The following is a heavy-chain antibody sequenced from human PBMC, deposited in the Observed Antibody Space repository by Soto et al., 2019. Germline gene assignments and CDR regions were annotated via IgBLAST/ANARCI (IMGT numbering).Heavy chain of an antibody. Sequence: PGGSLRLSCSASGFTFSSYAMHWVRQAPGKGLEYVSAISSNGGSTYYADSMKGRFTISRDNSKNTLYLQMSSLRAEDTAVYYCVKDRAYYDYVWGSYRSTHYFDYWGQGTLVTVSS. V-gene: IGHV3-64D*06. J-gene: IGHJ4*02. D-gene: IGHD3-16*02. CDR1: GFTFSSYA. CDR2: ISSNGGST. CDR3: VKDRAYYDYVWGSYRSTHYFDY.